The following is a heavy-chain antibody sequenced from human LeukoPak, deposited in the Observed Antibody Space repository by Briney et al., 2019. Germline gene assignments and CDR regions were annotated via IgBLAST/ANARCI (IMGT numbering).Heavy chain of an antibody. Sequence: GGSLRHSCAASGFTFSSYAMTWVRQAPGKGLEWVSTISGSGRIIYYADSVKGRFTMSRDNSKNTLYMQMNSLRAEDTAVYYCANNGGVAVAGSFDYWGQGTLVTVSS. V-gene: IGHV3-23*01. CDR1: GFTFSSYA. D-gene: IGHD6-19*01. CDR3: ANNGGVAVAGSFDY. CDR2: ISGSGRII. J-gene: IGHJ4*02.